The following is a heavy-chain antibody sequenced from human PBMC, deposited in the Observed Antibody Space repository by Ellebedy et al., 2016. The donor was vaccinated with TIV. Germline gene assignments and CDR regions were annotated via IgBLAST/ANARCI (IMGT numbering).Heavy chain of an antibody. CDR2: IYYSGST. D-gene: IGHD6-19*01. J-gene: IGHJ4*02. CDR3: ARAPSSGWYDY. V-gene: IGHV4-30-4*01. CDR1: GGSISSGDYY. Sequence: MPSETLSLTCTVSGGSISSGDYYWSWSRQPPGKGLEWIGYIYYSGSTYYNPSLKSRVTISVDTSKNQFSLKLSSVTAADTAVYYCARAPSSGWYDYWGQGTLVTVSS.